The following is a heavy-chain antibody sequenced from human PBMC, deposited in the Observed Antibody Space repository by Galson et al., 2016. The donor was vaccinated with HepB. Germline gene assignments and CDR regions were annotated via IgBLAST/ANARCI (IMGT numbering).Heavy chain of an antibody. CDR3: ARGRLGGAAN. CDR2: IRHSGST. V-gene: IGHV4-34*01. D-gene: IGHD1-26*01. Sequence: SETLSLTCAVYGESFSGYYWSWIRQPPGKGLEWIGEIRHSGSTNYSPSLKSRVTISVDTSKNQFSLKLRSVTAADTAVYYCARGRLGGAANWGQGTLVTLSS. J-gene: IGHJ4*02. CDR1: GESFSGYY.